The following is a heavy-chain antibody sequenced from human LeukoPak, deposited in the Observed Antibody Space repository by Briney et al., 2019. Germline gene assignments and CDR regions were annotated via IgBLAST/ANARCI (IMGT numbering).Heavy chain of an antibody. Sequence: SETLSLTCTVSGGSMSPYYWSWIRRPPGKGLEYVGYIYYTGGTNYNPSLKSRVTVSLDTSNNQFSLKLTSVTATDTAVYYCARLGFCRGDNCLDDYWGQGTLVTVSS. CDR3: ARLGFCRGDNCLDDY. CDR1: GGSMSPYY. CDR2: IYYTGGT. D-gene: IGHD2-15*01. V-gene: IGHV4-59*08. J-gene: IGHJ4*02.